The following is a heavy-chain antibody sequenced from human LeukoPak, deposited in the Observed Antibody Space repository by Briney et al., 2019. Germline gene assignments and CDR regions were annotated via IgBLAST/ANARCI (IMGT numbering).Heavy chain of an antibody. CDR3: ARDVNGYNHFGHYYYGMDV. J-gene: IGHJ6*02. Sequence: SAKVSCKASGGTFSSYAISWVRQAPGQGLEWMGGIIPIFGTANYAQKFQGRVTITADESTSTAYMELSSLRSGDTAVYYCARDVNGYNHFGHYYYGMDVWGQGTTVTVSS. V-gene: IGHV1-69*13. CDR1: GGTFSSYA. D-gene: IGHD5-24*01. CDR2: IIPIFGTA.